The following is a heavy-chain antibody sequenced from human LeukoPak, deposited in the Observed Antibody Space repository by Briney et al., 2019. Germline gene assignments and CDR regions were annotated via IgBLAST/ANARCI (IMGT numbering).Heavy chain of an antibody. CDR3: ARVRYYGSGSYYNEDY. CDR1: GYTFTSYG. V-gene: IGHV1-18*01. CDR2: ISAYNGNT. D-gene: IGHD3-10*01. Sequence: GASVKVSCKASGYTFTSYGISWVRQAPGQGLEWMGWISAYNGNTNYAQKLQGRVTMTTDTSTSTAYMELRSLRSDDTAVYYCARVRYYGSGSYYNEDYWGQGTLVTVSS. J-gene: IGHJ4*02.